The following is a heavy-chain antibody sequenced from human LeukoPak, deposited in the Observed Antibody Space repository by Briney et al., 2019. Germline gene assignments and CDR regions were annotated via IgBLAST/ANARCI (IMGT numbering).Heavy chain of an antibody. D-gene: IGHD6-19*01. V-gene: IGHV1-2*02. CDR3: ARDLLAVAGTDWLDP. CDR1: GYTFTGYG. CDR2: INPNSGGT. Sequence: ASVKVSCKASGYTFTGYGISWVRQAPGQGLEWMGWINPNSGGTNYAQKFQGRVTMTRDTSISTAYMELSRLRSDDTAVYYCARDLLAVAGTDWLDPWGQGTLVTVSS. J-gene: IGHJ5*02.